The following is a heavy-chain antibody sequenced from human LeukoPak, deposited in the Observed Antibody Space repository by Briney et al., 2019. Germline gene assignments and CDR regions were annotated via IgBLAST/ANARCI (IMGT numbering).Heavy chain of an antibody. CDR1: GFTFSDNY. CDR2: ITNNGKSI. CDR3: ARGLWFGEFGYDY. V-gene: IGHV3-11*04. D-gene: IGHD3-10*01. J-gene: IGHJ4*02. Sequence: GGSLRLSCAASGFTFSDNYMGWIRQAPGKGLEWISYITNNGKSIYYADSMKGRFTISRDNAKNSLFLQMNSLKAEDTAVYYCARGLWFGEFGYDYWGQGTLVSVSS.